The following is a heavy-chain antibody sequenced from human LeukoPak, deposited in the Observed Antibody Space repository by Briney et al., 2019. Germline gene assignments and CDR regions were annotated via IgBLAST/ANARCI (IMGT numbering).Heavy chain of an antibody. CDR2: IYYSGST. J-gene: IGHJ3*02. V-gene: IGHV4-59*01. Sequence: SETLSLTCTVSGGSISSYCWSWIRQPPGKGLEWIGYIYYSGSTNYNPSLKSRVTISVDTSKNQFSLKLSSVTAADTAVYYCAREDSEDAFDIWGQGTMVTVSS. CDR1: GGSISSYC. CDR3: AREDSEDAFDI.